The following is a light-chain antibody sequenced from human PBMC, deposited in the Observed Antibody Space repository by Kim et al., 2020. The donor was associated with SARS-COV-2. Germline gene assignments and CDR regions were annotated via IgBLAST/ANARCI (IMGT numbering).Light chain of an antibody. J-gene: IGKJ1*01. Sequence: ASVGNSVTITCRASQTISSYLAWYQQKPGKAPNVLIYKASSLESGVPSRFSGSGSGTEFTLTISSLQPDDFATYYCQQYNTYSPRAFGQGTKVEI. CDR2: KAS. V-gene: IGKV1-5*03. CDR3: QQYNTYSPRA. CDR1: QTISSY.